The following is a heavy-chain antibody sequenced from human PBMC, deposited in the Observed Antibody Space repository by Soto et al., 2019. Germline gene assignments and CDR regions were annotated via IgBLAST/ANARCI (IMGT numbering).Heavy chain of an antibody. CDR2: ISGSRDST. CDR1: GFSFSRYA. J-gene: IGHJ4*02. Sequence: DVQLLESGGGWVQPGVYLRLSCAASGFSFSRYAMSWVRQAPGKGLEWVSGISGSRDSTYYADSVKGRFTISRDNSKNTLYLQMNSLRAEDTAVYYCASLPTATTFDYWGQGTLVTVSS. D-gene: IGHD2-2*01. V-gene: IGHV3-23*01. CDR3: ASLPTATTFDY.